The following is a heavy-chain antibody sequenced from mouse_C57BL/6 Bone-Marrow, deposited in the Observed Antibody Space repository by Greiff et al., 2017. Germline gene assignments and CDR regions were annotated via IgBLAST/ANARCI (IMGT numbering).Heavy chain of an antibody. Sequence: QVQLQHPGAELVKPGASVKMSCKASGYTFTSYWITWVKQRPGQGLEWIGDIYPGSGSPNYNEKFKSKATLTVDTSSSTAYMHLSSLTSEDSAVYYCARPDYSNYWYFEVWGTGTTVTVSS. J-gene: IGHJ1*03. CDR1: GYTFTSYW. CDR2: IYPGSGSP. CDR3: ARPDYSNYWYFEV. V-gene: IGHV1-55*01. D-gene: IGHD2-5*01.